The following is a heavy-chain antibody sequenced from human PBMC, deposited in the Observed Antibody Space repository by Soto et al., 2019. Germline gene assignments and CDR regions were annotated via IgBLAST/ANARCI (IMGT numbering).Heavy chain of an antibody. CDR1: GFTFSDSW. CDR2: INEAGSYS. J-gene: IGHJ4*02. CDR3: ARVAVVTRGIDY. Sequence: GSLRLSCVTSGFTFSDSWLHWVRQAPGKGLVWVSRINEAGSYSTYADFAKGRFTISRDNAKNTVFMQMNSLRVEDSGVYYCARVAVVTRGIDYWGQGTLVTVSS. D-gene: IGHD6-19*01. V-gene: IGHV3-74*01.